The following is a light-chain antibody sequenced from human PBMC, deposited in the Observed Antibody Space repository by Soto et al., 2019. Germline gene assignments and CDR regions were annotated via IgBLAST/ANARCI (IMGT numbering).Light chain of an antibody. V-gene: IGKV3-15*01. Sequence: TLMTQSPATLSVSPGDTATLSCRSSQNVHINLAWYQQKPGQAPTLLIYGVSARAPGVPARFSGTGSGTEFTLTIRNLQSEDFGIYYCQQYETWPRTFGQGTKVDI. CDR1: QNVHIN. CDR3: QQYETWPRT. J-gene: IGKJ2*01. CDR2: GVS.